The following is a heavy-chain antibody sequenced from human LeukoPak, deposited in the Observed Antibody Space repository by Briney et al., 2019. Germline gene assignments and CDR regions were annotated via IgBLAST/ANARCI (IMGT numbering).Heavy chain of an antibody. CDR1: GYSLSSIYY. CDR2: IYHRGNT. V-gene: IGHV4-38-2*01. J-gene: IGHJ6*03. D-gene: IGHD2-2*01. Sequence: SETLSLTCAVSGYSLSSIYYWGWILQPPGKGLEWIGVIYHRGNTDYNPSLQSRATISIDTSKHEFSLKVNSVTAADTAVYYCARSVIVPAIVADYYTYMDVWGRGISVTVSS. CDR3: ARSVIVPAIVADYYTYMDV.